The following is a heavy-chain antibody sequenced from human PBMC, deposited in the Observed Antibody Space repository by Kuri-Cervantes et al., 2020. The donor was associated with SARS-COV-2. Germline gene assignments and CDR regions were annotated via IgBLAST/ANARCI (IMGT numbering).Heavy chain of an antibody. CDR2: IDWDDDK. Sequence: SGPTLVKPTQTLTLTCTFSGFSLSTSGMCVSWIRQPPGKALEWLARIDWDDDKYYSTSLKTRLTISKDTSKSQVVLTMTNMDPVDTATYYCARTYYYDSSGGELFDYWGQGTLVTVSS. D-gene: IGHD3-22*01. CDR1: GFSLSTSGMC. V-gene: IGHV2-70*11. CDR3: ARTYYYDSSGGELFDY. J-gene: IGHJ4*02.